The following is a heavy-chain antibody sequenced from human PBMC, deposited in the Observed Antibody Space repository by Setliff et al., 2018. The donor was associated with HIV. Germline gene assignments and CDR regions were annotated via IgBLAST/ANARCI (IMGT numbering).Heavy chain of an antibody. CDR2: IGYSGSA. CDR3: AREGKTALVTKYFDY. D-gene: IGHD5-18*01. J-gene: IGHJ4*01. Sequence: SETLSLTCTVSSGSISSGTYYWSWIRQYPGKGLEWIGYIGYSGSAFCNPSLKSRITISRDTSKNQFSLKMNSVTAADTAVYYCAREGKTALVTKYFDYWGHGKLVTVSS. CDR1: SGSISSGTYY. V-gene: IGHV4-31*03.